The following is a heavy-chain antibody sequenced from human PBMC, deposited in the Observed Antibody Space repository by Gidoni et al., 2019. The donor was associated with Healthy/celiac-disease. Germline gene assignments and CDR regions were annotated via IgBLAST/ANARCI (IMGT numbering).Heavy chain of an antibody. CDR2: INAGNGNT. D-gene: IGHD2-8*02. CDR1: GYTFTSYA. CDR3: ARDPELVVVTRGYFDY. V-gene: IGHV1-3*01. Sequence: QVQLVQSGAEVKKPGASVKVSCKASGYTFTSYAMHWVRQAPGQRLEWMGWINAGNGNTKYSQKFQGRVTITRDTSASTAYMELSSLRSEDTAVYYCARDPELVVVTRGYFDYWGQGTLVTVSS. J-gene: IGHJ4*02.